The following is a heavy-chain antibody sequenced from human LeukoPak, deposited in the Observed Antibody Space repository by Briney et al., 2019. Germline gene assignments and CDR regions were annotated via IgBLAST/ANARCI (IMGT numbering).Heavy chain of an antibody. CDR2: IYYSGST. J-gene: IGHJ4*02. D-gene: IGHD6-13*01. V-gene: IGHV4-39*07. CDR3: ARLSWGEAAGYDY. Sequence: KPSETLSLTCTVSGDSISSSSYYWGWIRQPPGKGLEWIGSIYYSGSTYYNPSLKSRVTISVDTSKNQFSLKLSSVTAADTAVYYCARLSWGEAAGYDYWGQGTLVTASS. CDR1: GDSISSSSYY.